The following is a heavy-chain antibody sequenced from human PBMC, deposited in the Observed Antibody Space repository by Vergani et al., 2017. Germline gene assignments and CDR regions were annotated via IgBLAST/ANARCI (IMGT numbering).Heavy chain of an antibody. J-gene: IGHJ4*02. Sequence: EVQLVQSGAEVKKPGESLTISCKGAGYSFTSYWIGWVRQMPGKGLEWMGMIYPGGSDTRYSPSFQGQVTISADKSITTAYLQWSSLKASDTAMYYCARHPGDYDFWSPLDYWGQGTLVTVSS. D-gene: IGHD3-3*01. CDR1: GYSFTSYW. CDR2: IYPGGSDT. V-gene: IGHV5-51*01. CDR3: ARHPGDYDFWSPLDY.